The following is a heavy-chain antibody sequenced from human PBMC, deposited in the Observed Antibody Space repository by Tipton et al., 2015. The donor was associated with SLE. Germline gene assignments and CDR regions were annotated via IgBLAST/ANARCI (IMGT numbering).Heavy chain of an antibody. D-gene: IGHD3-10*01. J-gene: IGHJ4*02. Sequence: QLVQSGAEVKKPGEALQISCKTSGYSFTNSWIVWFRHMPGKGLEWMGIIYPGDSDIKYSPSFQGRVTFAADKSISTVFLQWSSLKASDTAMYYCARQGTDELDYWGQGTLVTVSS. CDR1: GYSFTNSW. CDR2: IYPGDSDI. CDR3: ARQGTDELDY. V-gene: IGHV5-51*01.